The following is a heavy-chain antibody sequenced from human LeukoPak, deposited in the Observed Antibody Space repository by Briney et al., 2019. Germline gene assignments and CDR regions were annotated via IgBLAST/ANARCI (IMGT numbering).Heavy chain of an antibody. CDR3: ARGLERSTPFDY. CDR1: GGSFSGYY. V-gene: IGHV4-34*01. D-gene: IGHD1-1*01. J-gene: IGHJ4*02. Sequence: PSETLSLTCAVYGGSFSGYYWSWIRQPPGKGLEWVGEINHSGSTNYNPSLKSRVTISVDTSKNQFSLKLGSVTAADTAVYYCARGLERSTPFDYWGQGTLVTVSS. CDR2: INHSGST.